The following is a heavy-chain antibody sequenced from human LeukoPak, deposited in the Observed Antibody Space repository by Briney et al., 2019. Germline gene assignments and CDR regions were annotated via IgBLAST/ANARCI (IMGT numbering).Heavy chain of an antibody. Sequence: PGGSLRLSCAASGFTFSSYGMHWVRQAPGKGLEWVAVISYDGSNKYYADSVKGRFTISRDNSKNTLYLQMNSLRAEDTAVYYCAKDPYDILTGYYLGDYWGQGTLVTVSS. V-gene: IGHV3-30*18. J-gene: IGHJ4*02. CDR3: AKDPYDILTGYYLGDY. CDR1: GFTFSSYG. D-gene: IGHD3-9*01. CDR2: ISYDGSNK.